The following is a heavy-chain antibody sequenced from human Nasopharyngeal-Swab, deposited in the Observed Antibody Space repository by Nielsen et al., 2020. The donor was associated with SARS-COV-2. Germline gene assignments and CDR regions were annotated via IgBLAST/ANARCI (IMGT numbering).Heavy chain of an antibody. CDR2: MNPNSGNT. J-gene: IGHJ4*02. CDR3: ARGVNCQWLTRCYYFDY. D-gene: IGHD6-19*01. Sequence: ASVKVSCKASGYTFTSYDINWVRQATGQGLEWMGWMNPNSGNTGYAQKFQGRVTMTRNTSISTAYIELSSLRSEDTAVYYCARGVNCQWLTRCYYFDYWGQGTLVTVSS. V-gene: IGHV1-8*01. CDR1: GYTFTSYD.